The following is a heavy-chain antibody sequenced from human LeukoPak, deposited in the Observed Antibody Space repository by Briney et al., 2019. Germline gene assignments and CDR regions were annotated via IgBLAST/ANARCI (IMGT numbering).Heavy chain of an antibody. CDR2: ISGSGGST. D-gene: IGHD2/OR15-2a*01. Sequence: GGSLRLSCAASGFTFSNYARSWVRQAPGEGLECVSSISGSGGSTYYADSVKGRFTISRDNSKNTLFLQMNSLKAEDTAVYYCANNQGLTTLSAFDIWGQASMVTVSS. V-gene: IGHV3-23*01. CDR3: ANNQGLTTLSAFDI. J-gene: IGHJ3*02. CDR1: GFTFSNYA.